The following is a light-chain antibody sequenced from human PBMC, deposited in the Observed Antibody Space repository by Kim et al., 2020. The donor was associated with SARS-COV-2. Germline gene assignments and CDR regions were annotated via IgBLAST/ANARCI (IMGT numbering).Light chain of an antibody. J-gene: IGKJ2*01. CDR2: DAS. V-gene: IGKV1-5*01. CDR1: QSISSW. CDR3: QQYNSYPYT. Sequence: ASVGDRVTITCRASQSISSWLAWYQQKPGKAPKFLIYDASSLESGVPSRFSGSGTGTKFTLTISSLQPDDFATYYCQQYNSYPYTFGQGTKLEI.